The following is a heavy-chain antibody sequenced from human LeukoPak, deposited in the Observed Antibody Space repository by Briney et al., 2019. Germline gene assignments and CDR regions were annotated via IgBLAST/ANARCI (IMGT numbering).Heavy chain of an antibody. V-gene: IGHV3-7*01. Sequence: GGSLRLSCAASGFSLSSYWMSWVRLAPGKGLEWVADIEEDGSEKYYVGSVKGRFTISRDNAKNSLSLQMNSVRPEDTALYYCVRLRCSSTNCHTLYYYYMDVWGKGTTVTVSS. CDR3: VRLRCSSTNCHTLYYYYMDV. J-gene: IGHJ6*03. D-gene: IGHD2-2*02. CDR2: IEEDGSEK. CDR1: GFSLSSYW.